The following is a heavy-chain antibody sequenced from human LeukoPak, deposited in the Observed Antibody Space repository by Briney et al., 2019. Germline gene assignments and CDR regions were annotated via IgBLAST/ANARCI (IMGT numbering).Heavy chain of an antibody. D-gene: IGHD3-16*01. CDR2: VSGSGDTT. CDR3: ARTLWGLTLLSSDY. Sequence: SGGSLRLSCAASGFSFCNHAMIWVRQAAGTGLEWVSVVSGSGDTTHYADSVRGRFTAFRDNSKNTLFLLLDSLRAEDTAIYCARTLWGLTLLSSDYWGQGTLVTVSS. CDR1: GFSFCNHA. V-gene: IGHV3-23*01. J-gene: IGHJ4*02.